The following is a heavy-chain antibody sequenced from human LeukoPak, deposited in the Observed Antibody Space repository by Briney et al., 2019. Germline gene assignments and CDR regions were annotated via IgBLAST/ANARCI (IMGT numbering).Heavy chain of an antibody. Sequence: ASVKVSCKASGGTFGSYAISWVRQAPGQGLEWMGGIIPIFGTANYAQKFQGRVTITADESTSPAYMELSSLRSEDTAVYYCARDLGDGYNYEYAFDIWGQGTMVTVSS. CDR2: IIPIFGTA. V-gene: IGHV1-69*01. CDR1: GGTFGSYA. CDR3: ARDLGDGYNYEYAFDI. D-gene: IGHD5-24*01. J-gene: IGHJ3*02.